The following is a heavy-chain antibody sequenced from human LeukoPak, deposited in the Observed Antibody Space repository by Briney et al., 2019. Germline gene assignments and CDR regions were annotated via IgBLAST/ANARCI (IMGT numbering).Heavy chain of an antibody. CDR2: MNPNSGDI. J-gene: IGHJ4*02. V-gene: IGHV1-2*02. D-gene: IGHD3-9*01. CDR3: ARGGYDILTGSYRVRYYFDY. Sequence: ASVKVSCKASGYTFTASYIHWVRLAPGQGLEWMGWMNPNSGDIHYAQKFQGRVTMIRDTSISTAYMDLSRLGSDDTAVYYCARGGYDILTGSYRVRYYFDYWGQGTLVTVSS. CDR1: GYTFTASY.